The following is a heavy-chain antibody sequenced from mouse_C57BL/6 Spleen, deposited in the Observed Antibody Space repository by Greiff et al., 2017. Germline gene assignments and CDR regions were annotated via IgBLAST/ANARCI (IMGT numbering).Heavy chain of an antibody. D-gene: IGHD2-2*01. CDR3: ARREVTTGWYFDV. CDR2: ISNGGGST. V-gene: IGHV5-12*01. Sequence: EVQGVESGGGLVQPGGSLKLSCAASGFTFSDYYMYWVRQTPEKRLEWVAYISNGGGSTYYPDTVKGRFTISRDNAKNTLYLQMSRLKSEDTAMYYCARREVTTGWYFDVWGTGTTVTVSS. CDR1: GFTFSDYY. J-gene: IGHJ1*03.